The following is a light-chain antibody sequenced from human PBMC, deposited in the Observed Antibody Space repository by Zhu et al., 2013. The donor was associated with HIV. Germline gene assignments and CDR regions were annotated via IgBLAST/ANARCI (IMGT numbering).Light chain of an antibody. V-gene: IGKV1-8*01. CDR2: AAS. J-gene: IGKJ4*01. CDR1: QGISSY. Sequence: AIRMTQSPSSLSASTGDRVTITCRASQGISSYLAWYQQKPGKAPKLLIYAASTLQSGVPSRFSGSGSGTDFTLTISSLQPEDFATYYCLQHYSHPLTFGGGPKWXPN. CDR3: LQHYSHPLT.